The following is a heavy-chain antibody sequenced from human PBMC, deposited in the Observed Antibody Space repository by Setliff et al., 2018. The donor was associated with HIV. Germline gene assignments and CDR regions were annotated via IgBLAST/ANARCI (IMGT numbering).Heavy chain of an antibody. V-gene: IGHV1-69*10. Sequence: SVKVSCKASGGIGTYAISWVRQAPGQGLEWMGGSIPNYSVETQKFRDRVSIYVDQSRRTAYMELRNLRFDDTALYFCARGGGYCTNGLCYNRWFDPWGQGTPVTVSS. CDR2: SIPNYSVE. CDR1: GGIGTYA. J-gene: IGHJ5*02. CDR3: ARGGGYCTNGLCYNRWFDP. D-gene: IGHD2-8*01.